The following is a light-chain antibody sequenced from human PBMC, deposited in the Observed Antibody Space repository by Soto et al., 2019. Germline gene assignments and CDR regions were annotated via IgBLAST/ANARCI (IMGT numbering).Light chain of an antibody. Sequence: QSALTQPPSASGSPGQSVTISCTGTSSDVGGYNYVSWYQQHPGKAPKLMIYEVTKRPSGVPDRFSSSKSGNTASLTVSGLQAEDEAVYYCSSYAGSNQAVVFGGGTKLTVL. CDR3: SSYAGSNQAVV. CDR1: SSDVGGYNY. J-gene: IGLJ2*01. CDR2: EVT. V-gene: IGLV2-8*01.